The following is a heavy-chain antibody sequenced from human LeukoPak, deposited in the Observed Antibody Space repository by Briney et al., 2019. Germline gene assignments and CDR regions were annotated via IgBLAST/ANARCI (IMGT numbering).Heavy chain of an antibody. J-gene: IGHJ6*02. CDR1: GYTFTGYY. V-gene: IGHV1-2*02. CDR3: ANGYSSSWSYYYYYGMDV. D-gene: IGHD6-13*01. CDR2: INPNSGGT. Sequence: ASVTVSFTASGYTFTGYYMHWVRQAPGQGLAWMGCINPNSGGTNYAQKFQGRVTMTRDTSISTAYMELSRLRSDDTAVYYCANGYSSSWSYYYYYGMDVWGQGTTVTVSS.